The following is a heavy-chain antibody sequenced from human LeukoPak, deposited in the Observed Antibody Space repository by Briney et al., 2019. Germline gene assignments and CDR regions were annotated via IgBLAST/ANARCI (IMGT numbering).Heavy chain of an antibody. Sequence: GGSLRLSCAVSGFPFSIYEMNWLRQAPGKGLEWVSNNASSGTPRYYADSVKGRFSISRDNAKNSLYLQMNSLRVEDTAVYYRALLAVASDFDYWGQGALVTVSS. CDR3: ALLAVASDFDY. CDR1: GFPFSIYE. CDR2: NASSGTPR. V-gene: IGHV3-48*03. J-gene: IGHJ4*02. D-gene: IGHD6-19*01.